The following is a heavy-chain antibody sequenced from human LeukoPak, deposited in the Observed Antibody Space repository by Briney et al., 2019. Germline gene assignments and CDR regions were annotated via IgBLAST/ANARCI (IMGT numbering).Heavy chain of an antibody. D-gene: IGHD2-2*01. Sequence: GASVKVSCKVSGYTLTELSMHWVRQAPGKGLEWMGGFDPEDGETIYAQKFQGRVTMTEDTSTDTAYMELSSLRSEDTAVYYCATPVRSIVVVPAAPQNYYYYGMDVWGQGTTVTVSS. CDR3: ATPVRSIVVVPAAPQNYYYYGMDV. CDR2: FDPEDGET. V-gene: IGHV1-24*01. J-gene: IGHJ6*02. CDR1: GYTLTELS.